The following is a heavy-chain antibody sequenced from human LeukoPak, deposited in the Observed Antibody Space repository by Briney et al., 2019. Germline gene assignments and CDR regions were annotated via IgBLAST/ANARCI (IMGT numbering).Heavy chain of an antibody. Sequence: GGSLRLSCAASGFTFSTHAVSWVRQAPGKGLEWVSSLSGDGSTTYHADSVKGRFTISRDNSRSTLYLQVNSLSAEDTAVYYCARGTSLGRPGTYYFDYWGQGALVTVSS. J-gene: IGHJ4*02. D-gene: IGHD1/OR15-1a*01. CDR3: ARGTSLGRPGTYYFDY. V-gene: IGHV3-23*01. CDR2: LSGDGSTT. CDR1: GFTFSTHA.